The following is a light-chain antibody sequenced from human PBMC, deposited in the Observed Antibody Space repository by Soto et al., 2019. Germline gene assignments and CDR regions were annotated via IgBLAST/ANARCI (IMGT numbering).Light chain of an antibody. CDR3: QVWHSGVDWV. CDR1: NIGSKS. V-gene: IGLV3-21*02. CDR2: DDN. J-gene: IGLJ2*01. Sequence: SYELTQPPSVSVAPGQTARITCGGINIGSKSVHWYQQKPGQAPVLVVYDDNDRPSGIPERFSGSDSGNTATLTISRVEAGDEADYYCQVWHSGVDWVFGGGTKLTVL.